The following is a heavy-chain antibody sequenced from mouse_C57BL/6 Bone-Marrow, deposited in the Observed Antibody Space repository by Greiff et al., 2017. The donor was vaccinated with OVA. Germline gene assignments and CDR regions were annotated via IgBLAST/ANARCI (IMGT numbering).Heavy chain of an antibody. J-gene: IGHJ2*01. D-gene: IGHD2-3*01. Sequence: QVQLQQSGAELVKPGASVKMSCKASGYTFTSYWMHWVKQRPGQGLEWIGMIHPNSGSTNYNEKFKSKATLTVDKSSSTAYMQLSSLTSEDSAVYYCARSTDGYLDYWGQGTTLTVSS. CDR3: ARSTDGYLDY. CDR1: GYTFTSYW. V-gene: IGHV1-64*01. CDR2: IHPNSGST.